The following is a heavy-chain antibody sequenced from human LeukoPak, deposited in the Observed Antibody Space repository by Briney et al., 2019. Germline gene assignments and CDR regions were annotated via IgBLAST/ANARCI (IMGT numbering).Heavy chain of an antibody. V-gene: IGHV4-61*02. D-gene: IGHD2-2*02. CDR1: GDSISSGSYY. CDR2: IFTSGGT. J-gene: IGHJ4*02. CDR3: ARVGDYCSSTSCYSPTDY. Sequence: SETLSLTCTVSGDSISSGSYYWSRIRQPAGKGLEWLGRIFTSGGTNYNPSLKSRVTISLDTSKNQFSLRLSSVTAADTAVYYCARVGDYCSSTSCYSPTDYWGQGTLVTVSS.